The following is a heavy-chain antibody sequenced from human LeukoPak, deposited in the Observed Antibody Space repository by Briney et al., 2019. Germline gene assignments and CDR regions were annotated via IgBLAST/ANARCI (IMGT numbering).Heavy chain of an antibody. CDR1: GYRFTAYY. CDR3: ARDDSSGYYNGAGAFDI. CDR2: INPNRGGT. J-gene: IGHJ3*02. Sequence: ASVKVSCKASGYRFTAYYIHWVRQAPGQGLEWIGWINPNRGGTNYEQKFQGRVTMTRDTSINTAYMELSRLRSDDTAVYYCARDDSSGYYNGAGAFDIWGQGTMVTVSS. D-gene: IGHD3-22*01. V-gene: IGHV1-2*02.